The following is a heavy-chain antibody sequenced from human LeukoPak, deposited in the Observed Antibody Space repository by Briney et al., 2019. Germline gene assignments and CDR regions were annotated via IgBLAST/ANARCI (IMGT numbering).Heavy chain of an antibody. D-gene: IGHD5-18*01. J-gene: IGHJ4*02. CDR1: GFTFNIYA. CDR2: ISGSGVSA. Sequence: GGSLRLSCAASGFTFNIYAMNWVRQAPGKGLEWVAAISGSGVSARDADSVKGRFTISRDNSKNTLYLQMSSLRAEDTAVYYCAKDHMSSPVTYGYSFDSWGQGTLVTVSS. CDR3: AKDHMSSPVTYGYSFDS. V-gene: IGHV3-23*01.